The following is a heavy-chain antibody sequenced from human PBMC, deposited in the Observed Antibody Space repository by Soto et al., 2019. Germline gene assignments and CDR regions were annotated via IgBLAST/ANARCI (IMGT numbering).Heavy chain of an antibody. V-gene: IGHV4-31*03. D-gene: IGHD2-15*01. Sequence: QVQLQESGPGLVKPSQALSLTCTVSGGSISSGGYYWSWIRQHPGKGLEWIGYIYYSGNTYYNPSLNSRVTLSVVASKNQFSLTLNSVTAAHTAVYYCARTPRYWGPGTLVTVSS. CDR3: ARTPRY. CDR1: GGSISSGGYY. CDR2: IYYSGNT. J-gene: IGHJ4*02.